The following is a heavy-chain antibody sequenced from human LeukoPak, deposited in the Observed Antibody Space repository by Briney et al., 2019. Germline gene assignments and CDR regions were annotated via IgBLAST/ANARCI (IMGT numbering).Heavy chain of an antibody. CDR2: IKQDGSEK. CDR1: GFTFSSYW. D-gene: IGHD3-10*01. J-gene: IGHJ5*02. CDR3: ARERMVRAVLNANWFDP. V-gene: IGHV3-7*05. Sequence: GGSLRLSCAASGFTFSSYWMSSVRQAPGKGLEWVANIKQDGSEKYYVDSVKGRFTISRDNAKNSLYLQMNSLRAEDTAVYYCARERMVRAVLNANWFDPWGQGTLVTVSS.